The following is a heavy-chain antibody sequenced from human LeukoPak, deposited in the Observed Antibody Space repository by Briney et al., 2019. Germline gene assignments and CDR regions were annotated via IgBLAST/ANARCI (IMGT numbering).Heavy chain of an antibody. D-gene: IGHD6-13*01. CDR3: ARGAPSSSWYGDAFDI. CDR2: ISSSSSTI. Sequence: GGSLRLSCAASGFSFSSCSMNWVRQAPGKGLEWVSYISSSSSTIYYADSVKGRFTISRDNAKNSLYLQMNSLRAEDTAVYYCARGAPSSSWYGDAFDIWGQGTMVTVSS. V-gene: IGHV3-48*04. J-gene: IGHJ3*02. CDR1: GFSFSSCS.